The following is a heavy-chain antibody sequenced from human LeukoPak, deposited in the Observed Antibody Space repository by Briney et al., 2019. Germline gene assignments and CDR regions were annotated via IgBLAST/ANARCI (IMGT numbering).Heavy chain of an antibody. D-gene: IGHD3/OR15-3a*01. Sequence: GGSLRLSCAASGFTFSRYGMHWVRQAPGKGLEWVSGIRGSGETTYYAESVKGRFTINRDNSKNTLYLQMNSLRAEDTALYYCAKDLSSGTGRGFDYWGQGTLVTVSS. CDR2: IRGSGETT. CDR3: AKDLSSGTGRGFDY. J-gene: IGHJ4*02. V-gene: IGHV3-23*01. CDR1: GFTFSRYG.